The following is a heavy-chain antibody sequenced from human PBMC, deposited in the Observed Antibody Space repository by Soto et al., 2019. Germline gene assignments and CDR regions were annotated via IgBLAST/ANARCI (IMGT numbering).Heavy chain of an antibody. J-gene: IGHJ4*02. CDR1: GFTFTSSA. D-gene: IGHD6-19*01. V-gene: IGHV1-58*02. CDR3: AAGWYSSGWYFDY. Sequence: ASVKVSCKASGFTFTSSAMQWVRQARGQRLEWIGWIVVGSGNTNYAQKFQERVTITRDMSTSTAYMELSSLRSEDTAVYYCAAGWYSSGWYFDYWGQGTLVTVSS. CDR2: IVVGSGNT.